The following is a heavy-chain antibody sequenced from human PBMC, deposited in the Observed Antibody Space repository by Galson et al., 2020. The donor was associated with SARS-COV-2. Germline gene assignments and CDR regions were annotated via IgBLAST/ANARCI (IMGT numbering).Heavy chain of an antibody. D-gene: IGHD3-16*01. V-gene: IGHV6-1*01. J-gene: IGHJ6*03. Sequence: SQTLSLTSAISGDSVSSNSAAWNWIRQSPSRGLEWLGRTYYRSKWYNDYAVSVKSRITINPDTSKNQFSLQLNSVTPEDTAVYYCAREGAFDYYYYYYMDVWGKGTTVTVSS. CDR3: AREGAFDYYYYYYMDV. CDR1: GDSVSSNSAA. CDR2: TYYRSKWYN.